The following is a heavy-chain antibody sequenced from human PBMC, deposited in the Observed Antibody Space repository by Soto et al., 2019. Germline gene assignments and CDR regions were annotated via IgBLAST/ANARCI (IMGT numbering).Heavy chain of an antibody. CDR2: IYWNDDK. D-gene: IGHD1-20*01. V-gene: IGHV2-5*01. CDR3: ARRWVYNWNNTAFDY. J-gene: IGHJ4*02. CDR1: GFSLSTSGVG. Sequence: QITLKESGPALVKPTQTLTLTCTFSGFSLSTSGVGVGWIRQPPGKAGERLGIIYWNDDKKYSPSLRSSLGSTNDTFRNQVVLTMITVDPLDTATYYCARRWVYNWNNTAFDYWGQGALVTVSS.